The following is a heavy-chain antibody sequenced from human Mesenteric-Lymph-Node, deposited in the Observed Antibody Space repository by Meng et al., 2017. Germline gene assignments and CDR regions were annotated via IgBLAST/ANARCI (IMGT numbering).Heavy chain of an antibody. CDR3: LRGSGGSV. D-gene: IGHD3-10*01. V-gene: IGHV4-30-4*01. CDR1: GGSISSGDYY. J-gene: IGHJ1*01. CDR2: IPHRGSS. Sequence: QLHLPWSCPGLVMPSQTLSLTCTVSGGSISSGDYYWSWIRQPPGKGLEWIGEIPHRGSSAYNPSLKSRVSMSIDKSKNQFSLKLTSVTAADTAVYHCLRGSGGSVWGQGTLVTVSS.